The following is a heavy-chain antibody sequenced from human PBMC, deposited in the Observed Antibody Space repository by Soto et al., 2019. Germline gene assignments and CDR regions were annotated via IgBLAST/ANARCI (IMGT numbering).Heavy chain of an antibody. V-gene: IGHV3-30-3*01. J-gene: IGHJ6*02. Sequence: GGSLRLSCAAFGFTFSSYAMHWVRQAPGKGLEWVAVISYDGSNKYYADSVKGRFTISRDNSKNTLYLQMNSLRAEDTAVYYCARGSSSSPPPYYYYGMDVWGQGTTVTVSS. CDR3: ARGSSSSPPPYYYYGMDV. D-gene: IGHD6-6*01. CDR1: GFTFSSYA. CDR2: ISYDGSNK.